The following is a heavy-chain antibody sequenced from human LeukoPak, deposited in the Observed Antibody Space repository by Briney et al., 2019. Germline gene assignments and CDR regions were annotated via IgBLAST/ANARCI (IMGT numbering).Heavy chain of an antibody. J-gene: IGHJ4*02. Sequence: PGGSLRLSCAASGFTVSSKYMSWVRQAPGKGLEWVSTIYSGGNTYYSDSVKGRFTISRDNSKNTVYLQMNNLRGDDTAVCYCARDLAAGNYWGQGTLVSVSS. V-gene: IGHV3-66*01. CDR2: IYSGGNT. D-gene: IGHD6-25*01. CDR3: ARDLAAGNY. CDR1: GFTVSSKY.